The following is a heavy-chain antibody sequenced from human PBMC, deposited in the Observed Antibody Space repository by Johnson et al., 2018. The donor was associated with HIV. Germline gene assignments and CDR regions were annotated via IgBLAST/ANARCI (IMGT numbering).Heavy chain of an antibody. D-gene: IGHD4-11*01. J-gene: IGHJ3*02. CDR1: GFTFSSYW. CDR3: ARESEGQYDAFDI. V-gene: IGHV3-74*01. CDR2: INSDGSST. Sequence: VQLVESGGGLVQPGGFLRLSCAASGFTFSSYWMHWVRQAPGKGLVWVSRINSDGSSTSYADSVKGRFTIPRDNAEYTLYLPMNSLRADDTAVYYCARESEGQYDAFDIWGQETIVTVAS.